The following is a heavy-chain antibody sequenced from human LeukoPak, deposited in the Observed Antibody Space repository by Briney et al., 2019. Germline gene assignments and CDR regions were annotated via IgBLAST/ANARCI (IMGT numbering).Heavy chain of an antibody. CDR1: GGSISSGGYY. J-gene: IGHJ3*02. V-gene: IGHV4-31*03. CDR2: IYYSGST. Sequence: PSETLSLTCTVSGGSISSGGYYWSWIRQHPGKGLEWIGYIYYSGSTYYNPSLKSRVTISVDTSKNQFSLKLSSVTAADTAVYYCARDKTPLHYYDSSGYFPDAFDIWGQGTMVTVSS. D-gene: IGHD3-22*01. CDR3: ARDKTPLHYYDSSGYFPDAFDI.